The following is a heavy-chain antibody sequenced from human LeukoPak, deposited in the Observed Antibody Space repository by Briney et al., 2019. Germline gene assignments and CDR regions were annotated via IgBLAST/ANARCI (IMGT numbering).Heavy chain of an antibody. Sequence: PGGSLRLSCAASGFTFSNYGMHWVRQAPGKGLEWVAVIWYDGSNKYYADSVKGRFTISRDNSKNMLYLQMNSLRAEDTAMYYCARNFRSGSLDYWGQGTLVTVSS. V-gene: IGHV3-33*01. CDR1: GFTFSNYG. J-gene: IGHJ4*02. D-gene: IGHD3-10*01. CDR3: ARNFRSGSLDY. CDR2: IWYDGSNK.